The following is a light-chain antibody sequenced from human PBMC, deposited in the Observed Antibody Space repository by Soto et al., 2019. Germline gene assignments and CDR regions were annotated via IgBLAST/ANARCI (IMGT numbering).Light chain of an antibody. Sequence: QSVLTQPASVSGSPGQSITISCTGTSSDVGGYNYFSWYQQHAGKAHILVIYEVSSRPSVVSNRFSGSKSGNTASLTISGLQAEDEADYYCSSYTSSTFYVFGTGTKVTVL. V-gene: IGLV2-14*01. CDR1: SSDVGGYNY. CDR3: SSYTSSTFYV. CDR2: EVS. J-gene: IGLJ1*01.